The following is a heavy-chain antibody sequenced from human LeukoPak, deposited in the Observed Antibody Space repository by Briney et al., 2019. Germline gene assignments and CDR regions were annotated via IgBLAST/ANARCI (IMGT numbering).Heavy chain of an antibody. D-gene: IGHD3-10*01. V-gene: IGHV4-39*07. CDR1: GGSISSDS. CDR2: IYYSGST. CDR3: AWITMVRGVITH. Sequence: SETLSLTCSVSGGSISSDSWGWIRQPPGKGLEWIGSIYYSGSTYYNPSLKSRVTISVDTSKNQFSLKLSSVTAADTAVYYCAWITMVRGVITHWGQGTLVTVSS. J-gene: IGHJ4*02.